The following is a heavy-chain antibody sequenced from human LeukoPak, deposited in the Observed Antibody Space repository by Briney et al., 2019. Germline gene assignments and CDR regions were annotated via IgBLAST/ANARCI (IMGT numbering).Heavy chain of an antibody. CDR1: GGSINSSNW. CDR2: IYHSGST. Sequence: SGTLSLTCAVSGGSINSSNWWSWVRQPPGKGLEWIGEIYHSGSTNYNPSLKSRVIISVDKSKNQFSLKLSSVTAADTAVYYCARVKLRFGDFDYWGQGTLVTVSS. D-gene: IGHD5-12*01. V-gene: IGHV4-4*02. CDR3: ARVKLRFGDFDY. J-gene: IGHJ4*02.